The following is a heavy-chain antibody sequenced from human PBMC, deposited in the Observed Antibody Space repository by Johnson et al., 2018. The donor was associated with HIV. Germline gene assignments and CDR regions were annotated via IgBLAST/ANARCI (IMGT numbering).Heavy chain of an antibody. CDR3: ARVQDRVVCNSYGAFDI. D-gene: IGHD2/OR15-2a*01. Sequence: QVQLMESGGGLVQPGGSLRLSCAASGFIFSSYAMHWVRQAPGKGLEWVAVISCDGRNKYYADSVKGRFTISRDNSKNTLYLQMNSLRAADTALYYCARVQDRVVCNSYGAFDIWGQGTMVTVSS. CDR1: GFIFSSYA. CDR2: ISCDGRNK. V-gene: IGHV3-30-3*01. J-gene: IGHJ3*02.